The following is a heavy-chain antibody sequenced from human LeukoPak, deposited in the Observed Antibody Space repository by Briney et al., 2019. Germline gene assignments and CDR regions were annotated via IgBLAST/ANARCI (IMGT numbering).Heavy chain of an antibody. J-gene: IGHJ4*02. CDR1: GSSLTSTYY. Sequence: SETLSLTCTVSGSSLTSTYYWAWFPQPPGKGLGWFGTVFQLQTVRTFYNPSLESRVTTSLDTSQNQFSLNLTSVTAADPALYFCARVLHAPKFIDSWGQGALVTVSS. CDR3: ARVLHAPKFIDS. V-gene: IGHV4-38-2*02. CDR2: VFQLQTVRT. D-gene: IGHD2-8*01.